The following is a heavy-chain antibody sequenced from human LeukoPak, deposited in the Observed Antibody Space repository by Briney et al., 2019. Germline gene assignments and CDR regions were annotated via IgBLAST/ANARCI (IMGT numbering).Heavy chain of an antibody. CDR1: GFTFSSYE. V-gene: IGHV3-48*03. Sequence: AGGSLRLSCAASGFTFSSYEMNWVRQAPGKGLEWVSYISSSGSTIYYADSVKGRFTISRDDSKNTLYLQMNSLRAKDTAVYYCAKDQSSGYHFDYWGQGTLVTVSS. J-gene: IGHJ4*02. CDR2: ISSSGSTI. CDR3: AKDQSSGYHFDY. D-gene: IGHD3-22*01.